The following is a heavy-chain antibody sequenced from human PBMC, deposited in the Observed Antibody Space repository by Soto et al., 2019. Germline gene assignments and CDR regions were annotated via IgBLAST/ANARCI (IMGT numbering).Heavy chain of an antibody. CDR2: IIPILGIA. CDR1: GGTFSSYT. J-gene: IGHJ4*02. V-gene: IGHV1-69*02. CDR3: LNIPHY. Sequence: QVQLVQSGAEVKKPGSSVKVSCKASGGTFSSYTITWVRQAPGQGLEWMGRIIPILGIANYAQKFQGRVTITADKSTGNAYIELSSLRSEDTAVYYCLNIPHYWGQGTLVTVSS.